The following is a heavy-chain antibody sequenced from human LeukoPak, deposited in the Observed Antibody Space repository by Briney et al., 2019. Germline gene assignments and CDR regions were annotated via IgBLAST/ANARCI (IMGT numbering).Heavy chain of an antibody. Sequence: SETLSLTCTVSGASVSNDCWNWVRQSPEKGLEWIGYVASRGATNYNPPLRSRVTISGDTSKNQFPLRLTSVSAADTAMYFCARDDGNYYGMAFDFWGQGILVTVSS. CDR2: VASRGAT. V-gene: IGHV4-59*02. J-gene: IGHJ4*02. CDR1: GASVSNDC. D-gene: IGHD3-10*01. CDR3: ARDDGNYYGMAFDF.